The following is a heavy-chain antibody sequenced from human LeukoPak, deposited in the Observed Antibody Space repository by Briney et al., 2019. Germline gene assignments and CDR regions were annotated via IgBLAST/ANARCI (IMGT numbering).Heavy chain of an antibody. CDR1: GFTFSSYW. CDR3: ARDTWIDY. V-gene: IGHV3-7*01. Sequence: GGSLRLSCPASGFTFSSYWMTWVRQAPGKGLEWVANIKHDGSEQYFVDSVKGRFTISRDNAKNSLYLQMNSLRADDTAVYYCARDTWIDYWGQGTLVTVSS. D-gene: IGHD1-1*01. J-gene: IGHJ4*02. CDR2: IKHDGSEQ.